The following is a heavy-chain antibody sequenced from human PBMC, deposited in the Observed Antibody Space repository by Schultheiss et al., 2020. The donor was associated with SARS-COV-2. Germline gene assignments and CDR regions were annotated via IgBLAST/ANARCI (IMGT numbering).Heavy chain of an antibody. V-gene: IGHV1-18*01. D-gene: IGHD3-10*01. J-gene: IGHJ4*02. Sequence: ASVKVSCKASGYTFSDYGLNWVRQAPGQGLEWVGWINPYNGYTNYAQKLRGRVTLTTDTSTTTAYMELRSLTSDDTAVYYCARGSGSDWGQGTLVTVSS. CDR1: GYTFSDYG. CDR2: INPYNGYT. CDR3: ARGSGSD.